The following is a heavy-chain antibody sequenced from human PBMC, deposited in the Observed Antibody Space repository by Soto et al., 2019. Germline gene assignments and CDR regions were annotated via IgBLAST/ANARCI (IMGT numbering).Heavy chain of an antibody. V-gene: IGHV1-46*01. CDR3: ARANGSGSYYSLLDEAYYYYGMDV. J-gene: IGHJ6*02. D-gene: IGHD3-10*01. CDR1: GYTFTSYY. Sequence: QVQLVQSGAEVKKPGASVKVSCKASGYTFTSYYMHWVRQAPGQGLEWMGIINPSGGSTSYAQKFQSRVTMTRDTSTSTVYMELSSLRSEDTAVYYCARANGSGSYYSLLDEAYYYYGMDVWGQGTTVTVSS. CDR2: INPSGGST.